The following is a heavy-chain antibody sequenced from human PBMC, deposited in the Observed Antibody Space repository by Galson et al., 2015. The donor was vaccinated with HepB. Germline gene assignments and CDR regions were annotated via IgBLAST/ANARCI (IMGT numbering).Heavy chain of an antibody. Sequence: SLRLSCAASGFTFSSYSMNWVRQAPGKGLEWVSYIRSSSSTIYYADSVKGRFTISGDNAKNSLYLQMNSLRAEDTAVYYCARGGPRPYSSGWVPSDYWGQGTLVTVSS. D-gene: IGHD6-19*01. V-gene: IGHV3-48*04. CDR3: ARGGPRPYSSGWVPSDY. J-gene: IGHJ4*02. CDR2: IRSSSSTI. CDR1: GFTFSSYS.